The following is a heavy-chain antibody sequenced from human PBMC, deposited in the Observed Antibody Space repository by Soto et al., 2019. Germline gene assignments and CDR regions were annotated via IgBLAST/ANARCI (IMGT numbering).Heavy chain of an antibody. Sequence: EMQLLESGGGLVQPGGSLRLSCVASGFPFSSYAMSWVRQTPGKGLEWVSGISGSGGRTYYADSVKGRFTISRDNSNNTLARQMHILRLEDTAVYFCAKGGYHSLFDIWGQGTMVTVSA. V-gene: IGHV3-23*01. CDR3: AKGGYHSLFDI. J-gene: IGHJ3*02. CDR2: ISGSGGRT. D-gene: IGHD1-20*01. CDR1: GFPFSSYA.